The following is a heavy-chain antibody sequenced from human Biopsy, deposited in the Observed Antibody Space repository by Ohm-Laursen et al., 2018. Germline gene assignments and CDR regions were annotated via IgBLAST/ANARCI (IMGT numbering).Heavy chain of an antibody. Sequence: GTLSLTWTVSGGSISSGGSYWSWIRQPPGKGLEWIGHISHTGYTSYKSSLKSRVTISLDTSRKHFSLRLTSLAAADTAVYYCARGSNEYGGLYFPHWGQGTLVTVSS. CDR3: ARGSNEYGGLYFPH. J-gene: IGHJ1*01. CDR2: ISHTGYT. CDR1: GGSISSGGSY. D-gene: IGHD4-23*01. V-gene: IGHV4-61*03.